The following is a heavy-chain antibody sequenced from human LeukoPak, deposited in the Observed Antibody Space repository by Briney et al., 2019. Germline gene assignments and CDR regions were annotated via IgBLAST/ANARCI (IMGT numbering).Heavy chain of an antibody. V-gene: IGHV3-21*01. Sequence: GGSLRLSCAASGFTFSSYTITWVRQAPGERPEWVSSTSSSSSYIYYADSVKGRFTISRDNAKNSLYLQMNSLRAEDTAVYYCARVRSGYDSLDYWGQGTLVTVSS. CDR2: TSSSSSYI. CDR3: ARVRSGYDSLDY. D-gene: IGHD5-12*01. CDR1: GFTFSSYT. J-gene: IGHJ4*02.